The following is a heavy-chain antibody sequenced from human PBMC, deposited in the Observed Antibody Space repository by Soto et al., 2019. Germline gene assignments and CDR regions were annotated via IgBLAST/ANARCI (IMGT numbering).Heavy chain of an antibody. J-gene: IGHJ5*02. CDR1: GGSISSSSYY. D-gene: IGHD5-12*01. CDR2: IYYSGST. CDR3: ARHENSGYDLAWFDP. V-gene: IGHV4-39*01. Sequence: PSETLSLTCTVSGGSISSSSYYWGWIRQPPGKGLEWIGSIYYSGSTYYNPSLKSRVTISVDTSKNQFSLKLSSVTAADTAVYYCARHENSGYDLAWFDPWGQGTLVTVSS.